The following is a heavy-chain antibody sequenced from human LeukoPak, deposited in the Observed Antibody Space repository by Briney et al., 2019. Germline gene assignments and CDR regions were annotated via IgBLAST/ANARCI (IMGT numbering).Heavy chain of an antibody. V-gene: IGHV3-30*01. J-gene: IGHJ4*02. Sequence: GGSLRLSCAASGFTFSSYAMHWVRQAPGKGLEWVAVISYDGSNKYYVDSVKGRFTISRDNSKNTLYLQMNSLRAEDTAVYYCASPADTAMVTASYWGQGTLVTVSS. CDR1: GFTFSSYA. D-gene: IGHD5-18*01. CDR2: ISYDGSNK. CDR3: ASPADTAMVTASY.